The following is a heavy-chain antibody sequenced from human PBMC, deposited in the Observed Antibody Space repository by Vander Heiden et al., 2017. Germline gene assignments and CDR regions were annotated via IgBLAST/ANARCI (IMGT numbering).Heavy chain of an antibody. CDR3: AKGGHHDPTGRHFDC. J-gene: IGHJ4*02. Sequence: EVQLLESGGGLVQPGGSLRLSCTASRFTFSAFAMSRVRPGPGKGLEWVSTIRGDSGIKTFYADFVKGRFTISRDNSRNTLYMQMNSLRPEDTAFYYCAKGGHHDPTGRHFDCWGQGSLVTVSS. D-gene: IGHD2-8*02. CDR1: RFTFSAFA. V-gene: IGHV3-23*01. CDR2: IRGDSGIKT.